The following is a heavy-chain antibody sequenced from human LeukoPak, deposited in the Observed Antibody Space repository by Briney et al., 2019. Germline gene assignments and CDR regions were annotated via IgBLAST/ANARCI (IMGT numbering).Heavy chain of an antibody. D-gene: IGHD3-16*02. CDR2: IYYSGST. J-gene: IGHJ3*02. V-gene: IGHV4-59*08. CDR3: ARHWKYYDYVWGSYRYRGDAFDI. CDR1: GGSISSYY. Sequence: SETLSLTCTVSGGSISSYYWSWIRQPPGKGLEWIGYIYYSGSTNYNPSLKSRVTISVDTSKNQFSLKLSSVTAADTAVYYRARHWKYYDYVWGSYRYRGDAFDIWGQGTMVTVSS.